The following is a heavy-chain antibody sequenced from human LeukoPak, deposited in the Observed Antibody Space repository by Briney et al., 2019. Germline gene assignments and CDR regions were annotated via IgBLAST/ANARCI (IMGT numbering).Heavy chain of an antibody. CDR2: ISGSGGST. CDR1: GFTFSSYA. Sequence: PGGSLRLSCAASGFTFSSYAMHWVRQAPGKGLEWVSAISGSGGSTYYADSVKGRFTISRDNSKNTLYLQMNSLRAEDTAVYYCAKSLSYYVGDSDAFDIWGQGTMVTVSS. V-gene: IGHV3-23*01. D-gene: IGHD1-26*01. J-gene: IGHJ3*02. CDR3: AKSLSYYVGDSDAFDI.